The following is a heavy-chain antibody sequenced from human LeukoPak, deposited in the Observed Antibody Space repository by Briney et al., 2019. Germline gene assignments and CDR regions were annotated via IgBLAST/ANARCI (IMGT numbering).Heavy chain of an antibody. Sequence: ASVKVSCKASGYTFTGYYMHWVRQAPGQGLEWMGWINPNSGGTNYAQKFQGRVTMTRDTSISTAYMELSRLRSDDTAVYYCAREEGDIVVVPAAVDAFDIWGQGTMVTVSS. D-gene: IGHD2-2*01. CDR2: INPNSGGT. CDR1: GYTFTGYY. V-gene: IGHV1-2*02. CDR3: AREEGDIVVVPAAVDAFDI. J-gene: IGHJ3*02.